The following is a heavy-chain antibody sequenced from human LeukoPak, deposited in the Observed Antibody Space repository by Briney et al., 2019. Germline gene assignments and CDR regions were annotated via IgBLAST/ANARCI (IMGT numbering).Heavy chain of an antibody. J-gene: IGHJ6*02. V-gene: IGHV3-11*01. CDR1: GFTFSDYY. D-gene: IGHD3-10*01. Sequence: GGSLRLSCAASGFTFSDYYMSWIRQAPGKGLEGVSYISSSGSTIYYADSVKGRFTISRDNAKNSLYLQMNSLRAEDTAVYYCARDMNSGSYFYGMDVWGQGTTVTVSS. CDR2: ISSSGSTI. CDR3: ARDMNSGSYFYGMDV.